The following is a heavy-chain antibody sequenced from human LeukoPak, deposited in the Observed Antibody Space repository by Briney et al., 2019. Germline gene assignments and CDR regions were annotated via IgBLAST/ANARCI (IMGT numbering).Heavy chain of an antibody. V-gene: IGHV4-61*02. J-gene: IGHJ4*02. Sequence: SETLSLTCTVSGNSISSGSYYWSWIRQPAGKGLEWIGRIYTSGSTNYNPSLKSRVTISVDTSKNQFSLKLSSVTAADTAVYYCARGRGIVRGVSLDYWGQGTLDTVSS. CDR2: IYTSGST. D-gene: IGHD3-10*02. CDR3: ARGRGIVRGVSLDY. CDR1: GNSISSGSYY.